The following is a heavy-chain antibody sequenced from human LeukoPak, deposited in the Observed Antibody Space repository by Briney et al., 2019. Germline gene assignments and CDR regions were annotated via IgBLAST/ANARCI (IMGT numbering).Heavy chain of an antibody. D-gene: IGHD4-11*01. CDR3: ARGATVTIRGLRYFGY. J-gene: IGHJ4*02. CDR1: GDSISDSDW. Sequence: SETLSLTCAVSGDSISDSDWWTWVRQPPGKGLEWIGEIRHSGSTNYSPSLKSRVTISIDKSKNQLSLKLSSVTAADTAVYYCARGATVTIRGLRYFGYWGQGTLVTVSS. CDR2: IRHSGST. V-gene: IGHV4-4*02.